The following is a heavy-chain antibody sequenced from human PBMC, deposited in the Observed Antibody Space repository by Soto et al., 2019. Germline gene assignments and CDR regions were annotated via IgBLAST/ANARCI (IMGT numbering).Heavy chain of an antibody. D-gene: IGHD4-17*01. Sequence: EVQLVESGGGLVQPGGSLKLSCAVSGFTFSGSAMHWVRQASGKGLEWVGRSRSKSNSYATAYAASVKGRFTISRDDSKNTAYLQMNSLKTEDTALYYCTRGYGDYVRDYWGQGTLVTVSS. J-gene: IGHJ4*02. CDR1: GFTFSGSA. CDR3: TRGYGDYVRDY. V-gene: IGHV3-73*01. CDR2: SRSKSNSYAT.